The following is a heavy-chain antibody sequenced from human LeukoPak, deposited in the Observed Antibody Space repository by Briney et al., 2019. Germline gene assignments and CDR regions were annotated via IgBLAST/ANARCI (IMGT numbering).Heavy chain of an antibody. Sequence: ASVKVSCKVSGYTLTELSMNWVRQAPGKGLEWMGGFDAEDGETIYAQKFQGRVTMTEDTSTDTAYMELSSLRSEDTAVYYCATAPGVVVPAAIDDAFDIWGQGTMVTVSS. CDR3: ATAPGVVVPAAIDDAFDI. D-gene: IGHD2-2*01. V-gene: IGHV1-24*01. J-gene: IGHJ3*02. CDR2: FDAEDGET. CDR1: GYTLTELS.